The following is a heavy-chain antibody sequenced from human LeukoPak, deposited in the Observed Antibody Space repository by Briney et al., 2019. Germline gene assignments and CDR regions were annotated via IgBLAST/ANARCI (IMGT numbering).Heavy chain of an antibody. V-gene: IGHV3-30-3*01. J-gene: IGHJ6*02. CDR2: ISYDGSNK. CDR1: GFTFSSYV. CDR3: ATAGEYSSSWYIGTHYYYGMDV. Sequence: GGSLRLSCAASGFTFSSYVMHWVRQAPGKGLEWVAVISYDGSNKYYADSVKGRFTISRDNSKNTLYLQMNSLRSEDTAVYYCATAGEYSSSWYIGTHYYYGMDVWGQGTTVTVSS. D-gene: IGHD6-13*01.